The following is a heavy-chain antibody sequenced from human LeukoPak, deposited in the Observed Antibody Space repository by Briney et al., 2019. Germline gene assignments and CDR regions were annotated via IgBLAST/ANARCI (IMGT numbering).Heavy chain of an antibody. J-gene: IGHJ4*02. CDR2: ISGSGGST. CDR1: GFTFSSYA. D-gene: IGHD3-9*01. CDR3: AKDLARLRYFDWLLLDY. V-gene: IGHV3-23*01. Sequence: GGSLRLSCAASGFTFSSYAMSWVRQAPGKGLEWVSAISGSGGSTYYADSVKGRFTISRDNSKNTLYLQMNSLRAEDTAVYYCAKDLARLRYFDWLLLDYWGQGTLVTVSS.